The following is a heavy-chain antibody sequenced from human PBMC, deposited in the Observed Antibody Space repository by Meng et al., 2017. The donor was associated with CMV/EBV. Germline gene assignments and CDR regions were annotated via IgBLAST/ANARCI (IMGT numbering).Heavy chain of an antibody. CDR2: ISAYNGNT. CDR1: GYTFTSYG. D-gene: IGHD2-2*01. CDR3: ARGPGVVVPAATDY. Sequence: ASVKVSCKASGYTFTSYGISWVRQAPGQGLERMGWISAYNGNTNYAQKLQGRVTMTTDTYTSTAYMELRSLRSDDTAVYYCARGPGVVVPAATDYWGQGTLVTVSS. V-gene: IGHV1-18*01. J-gene: IGHJ4*02.